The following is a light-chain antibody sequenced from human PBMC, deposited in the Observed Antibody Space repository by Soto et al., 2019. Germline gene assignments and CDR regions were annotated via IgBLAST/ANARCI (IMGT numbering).Light chain of an antibody. J-gene: IGKJ3*01. CDR1: QDISNY. Sequence: DIQMTQSPSSLSASVGDRVTITCRASQDISNYLDWYQQKPGTVPKVLIYAASTLQSGVPSRFSGSGSGTDFTLTISSLQPEDVATYYCQKSNSAPFTFGPGTKVDIK. CDR3: QKSNSAPFT. CDR2: AAS. V-gene: IGKV1-27*01.